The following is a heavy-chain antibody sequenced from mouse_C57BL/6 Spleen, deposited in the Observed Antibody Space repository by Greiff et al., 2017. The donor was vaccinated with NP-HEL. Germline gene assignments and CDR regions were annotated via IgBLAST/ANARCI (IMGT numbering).Heavy chain of an antibody. V-gene: IGHV1-69*01. CDR2: IDPSDSYT. Sequence: QVQLQQPGAELVMPGASVKLSCKASGYTFTSYWMHWVKQRPGQGLEWIGEIDPSDSYTNYNQKFKGKSTLTVDKSSSTAYMQLSSLTSEDSAVYYCARVTTVVDHFDVWGTGTTVTVSS. J-gene: IGHJ1*03. CDR3: ARVTTVVDHFDV. CDR1: GYTFTSYW. D-gene: IGHD1-1*01.